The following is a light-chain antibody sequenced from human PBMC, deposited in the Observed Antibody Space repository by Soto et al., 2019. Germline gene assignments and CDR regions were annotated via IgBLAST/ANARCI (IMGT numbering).Light chain of an antibody. CDR2: GAS. J-gene: IGKJ3*01. CDR3: HQHETSPPT. V-gene: IGKV3-20*01. Sequence: EIVLTQSPGTLSLSPGESGILSCRTSQTVNSPYLAWYQQKPGQAPRLLISGASTRATGIPDRFSGSGSGTEFTLTISRLESEDFAVYYCHQHETSPPTFGSGTKVDVK. CDR1: QTVNSPY.